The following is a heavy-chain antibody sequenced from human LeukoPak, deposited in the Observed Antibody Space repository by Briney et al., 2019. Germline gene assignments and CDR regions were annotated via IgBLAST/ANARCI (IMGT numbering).Heavy chain of an antibody. D-gene: IGHD4-23*01. Sequence: GESLKISCQGSGYSFTSYWIGWVRQKPGTGLEWVGIIYPGDSHTIYSPSFQGQVTISADKSITTAYLQWNSLKASVTAMYYCARHNTGVPDYWGQGTLVTVSS. V-gene: IGHV5-51*01. J-gene: IGHJ4*02. CDR3: ARHNTGVPDY. CDR1: GYSFTSYW. CDR2: IYPGDSHT.